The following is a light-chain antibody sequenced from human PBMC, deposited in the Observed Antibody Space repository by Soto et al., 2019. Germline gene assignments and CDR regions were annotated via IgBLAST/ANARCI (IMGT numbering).Light chain of an antibody. CDR1: QSVSSY. CDR2: DAT. J-gene: IGKJ3*01. CDR3: QQRSNWPL. V-gene: IGKV3-11*01. Sequence: EIVLTQSPATLYLSPGERATLSCRASQSVSSYLAWYQQKPGRAPRLLIYDATNRATGIPARFSGSGSGTDVTLTISSLEPEDFAVYYCQQRSNWPLFGPGTKVDIK.